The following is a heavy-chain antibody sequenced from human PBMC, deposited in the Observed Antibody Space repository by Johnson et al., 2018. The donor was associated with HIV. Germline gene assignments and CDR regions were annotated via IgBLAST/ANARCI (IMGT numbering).Heavy chain of an antibody. CDR3: ARVSLYGSDAFDI. CDR2: VWYDGSNK. V-gene: IGHV3-33*01. D-gene: IGHD5-24*01. CDR1: GFTFSNYG. Sequence: VQLVESGGGLVKPGGSLRLSCVASGFTFSNYGMHWVRQAPGKGLEWVAAVWYDGSNKYYANSVKGRFTISRDNAKNSLYLQMNSLRTEDTAVYYCARVSLYGSDAFDIWGQGTMVTVSS. J-gene: IGHJ3*02.